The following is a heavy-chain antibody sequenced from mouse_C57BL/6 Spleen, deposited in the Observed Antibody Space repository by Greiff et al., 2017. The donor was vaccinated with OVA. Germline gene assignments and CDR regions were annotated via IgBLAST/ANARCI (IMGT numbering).Heavy chain of an antibody. CDR3: ARPFYYYGSSYNYFDY. V-gene: IGHV5-17*01. CDR1: GFTFSDYG. Sequence: EVKLMESGGGLVKPGGSLKLSCAASGFTFSDYGMHWVRQAPEKGLEWVAYISSGSSTIYYADTVKGRFTISRDNAKNTLFLQMTSLRSEDTAMYYCARPFYYYGSSYNYFDYWGQGTTLTVSS. CDR2: ISSGSSTI. J-gene: IGHJ2*01. D-gene: IGHD1-1*01.